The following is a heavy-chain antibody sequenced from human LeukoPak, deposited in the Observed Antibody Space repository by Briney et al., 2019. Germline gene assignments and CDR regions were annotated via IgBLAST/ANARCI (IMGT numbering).Heavy chain of an antibody. CDR2: INPNSGGT. CDR1: GYTFTAYY. CDR3: ASPWGRWFGELILYFDL. Sequence: GAAVKLSCKASGYTFTAYYIHWVRQAPGQGLEWMGWINPNSGGTNYAQRFQGRVTMTRDTSITTAYMELSRLRSDDTAVYYCASPWGRWFGELILYFDLWGRGTLV. V-gene: IGHV1-2*02. J-gene: IGHJ2*01. D-gene: IGHD3-10*01.